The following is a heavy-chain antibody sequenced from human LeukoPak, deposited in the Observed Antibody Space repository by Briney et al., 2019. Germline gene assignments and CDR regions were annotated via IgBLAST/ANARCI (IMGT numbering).Heavy chain of an antibody. CDR3: ARITMPRFDP. CDR1: GFTVSSNY. J-gene: IGHJ5*02. D-gene: IGHD3-10*01. CDR2: IYGGGTT. V-gene: IGHV3-53*01. Sequence: PGGSLRLSCAASGFTVSSNYMSWVRQAPGKGLEWVSVIYGGGTTYYADSVKGRFTISRDNSKNTLYLQMNSLRVEHTAVYYCARITMPRFDPWGQGTLVTVS.